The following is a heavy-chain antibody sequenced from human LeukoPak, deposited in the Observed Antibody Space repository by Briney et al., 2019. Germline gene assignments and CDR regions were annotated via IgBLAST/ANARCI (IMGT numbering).Heavy chain of an antibody. CDR2: INHSGST. CDR3: ARGWVWFGEFLLDY. Sequence: SETLSLNCAVYGGSFSGYYWSWIRQPPGKGLEWIGEINHSGSTNYNPSLKSRITISVDTSKNQFSLKLSSMTAADTAVYYCARGWVWFGEFLLDYWGQGTLVTVSS. J-gene: IGHJ4*02. D-gene: IGHD3-10*01. CDR1: GGSFSGYY. V-gene: IGHV4-34*01.